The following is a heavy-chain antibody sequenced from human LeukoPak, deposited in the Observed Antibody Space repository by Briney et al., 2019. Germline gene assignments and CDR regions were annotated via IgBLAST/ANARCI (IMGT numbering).Heavy chain of an antibody. CDR3: ARGVPNYYYYYYMDV. Sequence: PGGSLRLSCAASGFTFDDYGMSWVRQAPGKGLEWVSGINWNGGSTGYADSVKGRFTISRDNAKNSLYLQMNSLRAEDTALYYCARGVPNYYYYYYMDVWGKGTTVTVSS. CDR2: INWNGGST. CDR1: GFTFDDYG. V-gene: IGHV3-20*04. J-gene: IGHJ6*03. D-gene: IGHD1-1*01.